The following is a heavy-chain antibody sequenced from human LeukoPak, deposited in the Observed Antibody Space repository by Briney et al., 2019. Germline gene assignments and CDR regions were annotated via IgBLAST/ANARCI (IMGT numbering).Heavy chain of an antibody. J-gene: IGHJ4*02. V-gene: IGHV3-23*01. CDR3: ARRAGAYSHPYDY. Sequence: RTGGSLRLSCAASGFPLSSYAMSWVRQGPGKGLEWVAATSSSDPGTYHADSVRGRFTISRDNSKNTLYLQMNRLRAEDTAVYYCARRAGAYSHPYDYWGQGTLVTVSS. CDR2: TSSSDPGT. D-gene: IGHD4/OR15-4a*01. CDR1: GFPLSSYA.